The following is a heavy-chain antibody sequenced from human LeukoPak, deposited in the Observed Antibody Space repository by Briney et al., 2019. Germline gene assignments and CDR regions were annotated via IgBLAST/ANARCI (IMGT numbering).Heavy chain of an antibody. V-gene: IGHV4-30-4*01. Sequence: SQTLSLTCTVSGGSISSGDYYWSWIRQPPGKGLEWIGYIYYSGSTYYNPSLKSRVTISVDTSKNQFSLKLSSVTAADTAVYYCAREKSPDYCSGNSCYFDYWGQGTLVTVSS. CDR1: GGSISSGDYY. CDR2: IYYSGST. CDR3: AREKSPDYCSGNSCYFDY. J-gene: IGHJ4*02. D-gene: IGHD2-15*01.